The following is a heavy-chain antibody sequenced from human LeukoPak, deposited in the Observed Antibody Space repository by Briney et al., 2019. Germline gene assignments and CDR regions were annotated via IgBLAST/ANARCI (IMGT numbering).Heavy chain of an antibody. V-gene: IGHV4-39*01. J-gene: IGHJ2*01. Sequence: PSETLSLTCTVSGGSISSSIYYWGWVRQPPGKGLEWIGSIYYSGTTYYNPSLKSRVTVSVETSNNLFSLKLTSVTAADTAVYYCARRPSAVAGVWYFDLWGRGTLVTVSS. CDR2: IYYSGTT. D-gene: IGHD6-19*01. CDR3: ARRPSAVAGVWYFDL. CDR1: GGSISSSIYY.